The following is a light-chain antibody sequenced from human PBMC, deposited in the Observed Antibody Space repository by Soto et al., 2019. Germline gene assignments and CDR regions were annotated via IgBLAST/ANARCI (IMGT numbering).Light chain of an antibody. V-gene: IGLV2-14*01. CDR3: SSYTSSSTLLYV. CDR2: DVS. Sequence: ALTQPASVSGSPVQSITISCTGTSSDVGGYNYVSWYQQHPGKAPKLMIYDVSNRPSGVSNRFSGSKSGNTASLTISGLQAEDEADYYCSSYTSSSTLLYVFGTGTKVPVL. J-gene: IGLJ1*01. CDR1: SSDVGGYNY.